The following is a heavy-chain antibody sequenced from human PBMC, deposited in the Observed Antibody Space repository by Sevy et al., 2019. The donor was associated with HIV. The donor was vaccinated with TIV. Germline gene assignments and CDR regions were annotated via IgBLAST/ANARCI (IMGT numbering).Heavy chain of an antibody. J-gene: IGHJ4*02. CDR1: GYTFTDYD. CDR2: VNPNSGET. D-gene: IGHD3-16*01. V-gene: IGHV1-8*01. Sequence: ASVKVSCRTSGYTFTDYDIHWVRQATGHGLEWMGWVNPNSGETGYAQKFQGRVTMTRSTSISTAYMEVSRLTADDTAVHFCARDLGGVTAGFDFWGQGTLVTVSS. CDR3: ARDLGGVTAGFDF.